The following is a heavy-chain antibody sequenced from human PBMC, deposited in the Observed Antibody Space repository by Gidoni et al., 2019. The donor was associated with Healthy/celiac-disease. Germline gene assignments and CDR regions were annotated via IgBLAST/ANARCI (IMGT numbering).Heavy chain of an antibody. V-gene: IGHV3-48*01. CDR1: GFTFSSYS. J-gene: IGHJ4*02. D-gene: IGHD2-2*01. Sequence: EVQLVESGGGLVQPGGSLRLSGASSGFTFSSYSMNWVRQAPGKGLEWVSYISSSSSTIYYADSVKGRFTISRDNAKNSLYLQMNSLRAEDTAVYYCKSLVPVDYWGQGTLVTVSS. CDR3: KSLVPVDY. CDR2: ISSSSSTI.